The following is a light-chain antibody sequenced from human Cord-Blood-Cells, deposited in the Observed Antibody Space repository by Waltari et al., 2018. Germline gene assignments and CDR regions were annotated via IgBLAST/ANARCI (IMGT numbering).Light chain of an antibody. CDR1: SSDVRSYNP. J-gene: IGLJ2*01. CDR3: SSYTSSSTVV. Sequence: QSALPQPPSVSGSPGQSVTISCTGTSSDVRSYNPVPWYQQPPGTAPKLMIYEVINRPSGVPDRFSGSKSGNTASLTISGLQAEDEADYYCSSYTSSSTVVFGGGTKLTVL. V-gene: IGLV2-18*02. CDR2: EVI.